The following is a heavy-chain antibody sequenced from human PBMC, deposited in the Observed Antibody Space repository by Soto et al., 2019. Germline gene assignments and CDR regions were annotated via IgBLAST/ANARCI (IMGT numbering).Heavy chain of an antibody. CDR3: AREGDAFDI. CDR2: INPNSGGT. Sequence: ASVQVSCKASGYTFPGYYRHWVRQAPGQGLEWMGWINPNSGGTNYAQKFQGWVTMTRDTSISTAYMELSRLRSDDTAVYYCAREGDAFDIWGQGTMVTVSS. J-gene: IGHJ3*02. V-gene: IGHV1-2*04. CDR1: GYTFPGYY.